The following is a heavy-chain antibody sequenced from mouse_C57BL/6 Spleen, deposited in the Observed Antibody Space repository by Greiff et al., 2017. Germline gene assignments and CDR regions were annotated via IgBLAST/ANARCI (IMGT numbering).Heavy chain of an antibody. Sequence: EVTLQESGTVLARPGASVKMSCKTSGYTFTSYWMHWVTQRPGQGLEWIGAIYPGNSDTCYNQKFKGTAKLTAVTSASTAYMGISSLTNEDSAVYDCTRREGYSNYEGSYYAMDYWGQGTSVTVSS. CDR2: IYPGNSDT. D-gene: IGHD2-5*01. V-gene: IGHV1-5*01. CDR1: GYTFTSYW. J-gene: IGHJ4*01. CDR3: TRREGYSNYEGSYYAMDY.